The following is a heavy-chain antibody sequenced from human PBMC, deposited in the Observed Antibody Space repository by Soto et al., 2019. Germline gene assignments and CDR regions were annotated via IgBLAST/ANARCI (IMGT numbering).Heavy chain of an antibody. J-gene: IGHJ4*02. CDR1: GSSITTGDS. V-gene: IGHV4-38-2*01. Sequence: PSETLSPTCAVSGSSITTGDSWGWFRQPPGKGLEWIGTIYESGIAYYKPPLTSRVTISIDTSRHQFSLTLSSVTAADSAVYYCSRGVNLWGQGTLVTVSS. CDR2: IYESGIA. D-gene: IGHD3-10*01. CDR3: SRGVNL.